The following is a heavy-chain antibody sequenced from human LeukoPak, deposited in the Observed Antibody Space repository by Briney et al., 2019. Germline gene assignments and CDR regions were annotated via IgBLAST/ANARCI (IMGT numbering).Heavy chain of an antibody. D-gene: IGHD6-19*01. J-gene: IGHJ4*02. CDR3: VREEYSSGWCYDY. V-gene: IGHV3-66*01. CDR2: IYSGGST. CDR1: GFTVSSNY. Sequence: GGSLRLSCAASGFTVSSNYMSWVRQAPGKGLEWVSVIYSGGSTYYADSVKGRFTISRDNSKNTLYLQMNSLRAEDTAVYYCVREEYSSGWCYDYWGQGTPVTVSS.